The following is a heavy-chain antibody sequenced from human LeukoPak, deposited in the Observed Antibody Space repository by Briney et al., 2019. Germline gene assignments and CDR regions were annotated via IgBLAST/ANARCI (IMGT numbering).Heavy chain of an antibody. CDR1: GFTFSSYW. V-gene: IGHV3-7*01. Sequence: PVGSLRLSCAASGFTFSSYWMSWVRQAPGKGLEWVANIKQDGSETYYVDSVKGRFTVSRDNATNSLYLQMNSLRAEDTAVYYCARLSSGWRLSSFDYWGQGTLVTVSS. CDR2: IKQDGSET. J-gene: IGHJ4*02. CDR3: ARLSSGWRLSSFDY. D-gene: IGHD6-19*01.